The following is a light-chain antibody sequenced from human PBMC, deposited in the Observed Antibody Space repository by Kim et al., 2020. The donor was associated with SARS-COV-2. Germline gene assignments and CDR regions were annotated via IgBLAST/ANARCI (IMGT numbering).Light chain of an antibody. CDR2: EDD. CDR3: QSYNRDNVI. V-gene: IGLV6-57*04. J-gene: IGLJ2*01. CDR1: SGSIDDNY. Sequence: NFMLTQPHSVSESPGKTVTISCTRSSGSIDDNYVQWYQQRPGGVPTTVIYEDDQRPSGVSDRFSGSIDNSSNSASLTIYGLRTEDEADYYCQSYNRDNVIFGGGTQLTVL.